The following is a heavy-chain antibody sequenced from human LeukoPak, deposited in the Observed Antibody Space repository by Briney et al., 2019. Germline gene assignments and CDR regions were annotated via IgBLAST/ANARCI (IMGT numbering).Heavy chain of an antibody. D-gene: IGHD6-13*01. CDR3: AKDLRWGIAAAGRTFDY. J-gene: IGHJ4*02. Sequence: GGSLRLSCAASGFTFSSYAMSWVRQAPGKGLEWVSAISGSGGSTYYADSVKGRFTISRDNSKNTLYLQMNSLRAEDTAVYYCAKDLRWGIAAAGRTFDYWGQGTLVTVSS. CDR2: ISGSGGST. V-gene: IGHV3-23*01. CDR1: GFTFSSYA.